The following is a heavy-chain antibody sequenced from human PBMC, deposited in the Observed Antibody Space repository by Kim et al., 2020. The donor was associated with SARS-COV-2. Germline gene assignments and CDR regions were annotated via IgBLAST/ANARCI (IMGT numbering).Heavy chain of an antibody. CDR3: ARARREWLRLGFDY. D-gene: IGHD5-12*01. J-gene: IGHJ4*02. V-gene: IGHV4-61*01. CDR1: GGSVTSGTYY. Sequence: SETLSLTCTVSGGSVTSGTYYWTWIRQPPGKGLEWIGYISYRGSTNYNPTLRSRVTMSLDTSKSQFSLNLSSVTAADTAVYYCARARREWLRLGFDYWGRGTPVTVSS. CDR2: ISYRGST.